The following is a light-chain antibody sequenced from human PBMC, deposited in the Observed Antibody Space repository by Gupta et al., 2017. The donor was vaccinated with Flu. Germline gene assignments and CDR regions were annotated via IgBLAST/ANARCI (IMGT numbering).Light chain of an antibody. Sequence: VLTQTPSVSGAPGQSVTMFCSGTSSNTGAGYAVQWYQQFPGRAPKILMFGDTTRAAGIPDRFSGSRSGAKASLNISWLQAEDEADDYCQSFETTLRGFGFGGGTRVIV. CDR1: SSNTGAGYA. CDR2: GDT. CDR3: QSFETTLRGFG. V-gene: IGLV1-40*01. J-gene: IGLJ3*02.